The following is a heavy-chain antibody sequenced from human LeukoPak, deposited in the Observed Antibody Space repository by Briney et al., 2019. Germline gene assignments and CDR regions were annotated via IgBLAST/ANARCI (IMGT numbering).Heavy chain of an antibody. CDR1: GGSFSGYY. D-gene: IGHD2-15*01. J-gene: IGHJ6*04. V-gene: IGHV4-34*01. CDR2: INHSGST. Sequence: SETLSLTCAAYGGSFSGYYWSWIRQPPGKGLEWIGEINHSGSTNYNPSLKSRVTISVDTSKNQFSLKLSSVTAADTAVYYCARGRIRMDVWGKGTTVTVSS. CDR3: ARGRIRMDV.